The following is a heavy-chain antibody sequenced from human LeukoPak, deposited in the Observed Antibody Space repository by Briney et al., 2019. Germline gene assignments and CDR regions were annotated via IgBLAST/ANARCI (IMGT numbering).Heavy chain of an antibody. CDR3: AREVPRYCSGGSCLRNAFDI. Sequence: SETLSLTCTVSGGSISSYYWSWIRQPAGKGLKWIGGIYASGSTNYNPSLKSRVTMSVDTSKNQFSLKLSSVTAADTAVYYCAREVPRYCSGGSCLRNAFDIWGQGTMVTVSS. CDR1: GGSISSYY. CDR2: IYASGST. D-gene: IGHD2-15*01. J-gene: IGHJ3*02. V-gene: IGHV4-4*07.